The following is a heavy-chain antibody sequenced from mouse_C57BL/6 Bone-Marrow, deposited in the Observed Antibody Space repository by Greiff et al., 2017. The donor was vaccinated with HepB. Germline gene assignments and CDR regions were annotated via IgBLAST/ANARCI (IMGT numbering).Heavy chain of an antibody. CDR1: GYAFTNYL. V-gene: IGHV1-54*01. D-gene: IGHD2-5*01. CDR2: INPGSGGT. Sequence: VKLQESGAELVRPGTSVKVSCKASGYAFTNYLIEWVKQRPGQGLEWIGVINPGSGGTNYNEKFKGKATLTADKSSSTAYMQLSSLTSEDSAVYFCARHSNYPFDYWGQGTTLTVSS. CDR3: ARHSNYPFDY. J-gene: IGHJ2*01.